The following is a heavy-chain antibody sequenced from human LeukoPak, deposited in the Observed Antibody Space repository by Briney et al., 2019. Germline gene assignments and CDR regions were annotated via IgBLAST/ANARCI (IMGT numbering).Heavy chain of an antibody. V-gene: IGHV4-38-2*02. CDR3: ASGTIAAAWSNWFDP. Sequence: SETLSLTCTVSGYSISSGYYWGWIRQPPGKGLEWVGSFYHSGSTYYNPSLKSRVTISVDTSKNQFSLKLSSVTAADTAVYYCASGTIAAAWSNWFDPWGQGTLVTVSS. CDR1: GYSISSGYY. CDR2: FYHSGST. J-gene: IGHJ5*02. D-gene: IGHD6-13*01.